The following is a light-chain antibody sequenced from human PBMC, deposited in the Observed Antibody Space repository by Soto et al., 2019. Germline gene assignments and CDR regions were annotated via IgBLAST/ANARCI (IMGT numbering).Light chain of an antibody. CDR1: NSDVGGYDR. Sequence: QSALTQPTSVSGSPGQSITISCTGTNSDVGGYDRVSWYQHHPGKAPTLMIYEVNKRPSGVSNRFSGSKSGNTASLTISGLQAEDEADYYCCSSVGGPILVFGGGTKVTVL. CDR3: CSSVGGPILV. J-gene: IGLJ3*02. CDR2: EVN. V-gene: IGLV2-23*02.